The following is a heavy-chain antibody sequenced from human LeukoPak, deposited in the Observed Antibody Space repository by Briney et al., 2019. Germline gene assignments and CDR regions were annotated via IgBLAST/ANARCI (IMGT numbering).Heavy chain of an antibody. CDR1: GGSFSGYC. CDR2: INHSGST. CDR3: ARGPGYSSGWYRY. Sequence: SETLSLTCAVYGGSFSGYCWSWIRQPPGKGLEWIGEINHSGSTNYNPSLKSRVTISVDTSKNQFSLKLSSVTAADTAVYYCARGPGYSSGWYRYWGQGTLVTVSS. J-gene: IGHJ4*02. V-gene: IGHV4-34*01. D-gene: IGHD6-19*01.